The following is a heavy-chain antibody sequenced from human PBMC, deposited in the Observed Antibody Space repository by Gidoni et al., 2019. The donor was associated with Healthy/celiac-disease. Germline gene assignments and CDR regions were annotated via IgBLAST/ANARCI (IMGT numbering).Heavy chain of an antibody. Sequence: EVQLVESGGGVVRPGGSLRLSCAASGFTFVDYGMRWVRQAPGKGLEWVLGINWHGGSTGYADFVKGRFTCSRDNDKNSLYLQMNSLSAEDTALYYCARGLTVGYCSGGSCYFPTDYWGQGTLVTVSS. CDR3: ARGLTVGYCSGGSCYFPTDY. CDR1: GFTFVDYG. J-gene: IGHJ4*02. D-gene: IGHD2-15*01. V-gene: IGHV3-20*04. CDR2: INWHGGST.